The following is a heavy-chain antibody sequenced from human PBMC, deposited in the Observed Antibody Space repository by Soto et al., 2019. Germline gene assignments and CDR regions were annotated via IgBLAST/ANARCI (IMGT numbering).Heavy chain of an antibody. D-gene: IGHD3-3*01. CDR3: AKVAPNVLRFLEWLPYYFDY. V-gene: IGHV3-23*01. CDR1: GFTFSSYA. J-gene: IGHJ4*02. Sequence: GGSLRLSCAASGFTFSSYAMSWVRQAPGKGLEWVSAISGSGGSTYYADSVKGRFTISRDNSKNTLYLQMNSLRAEDTAVYYCAKVAPNVLRFLEWLPYYFDYWGQGTLVTAPQ. CDR2: ISGSGGST.